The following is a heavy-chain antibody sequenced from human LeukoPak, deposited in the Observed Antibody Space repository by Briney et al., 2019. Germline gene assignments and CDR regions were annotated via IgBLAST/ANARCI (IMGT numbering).Heavy chain of an antibody. CDR2: IYYSGST. CDR1: GGSISSGTYY. Sequence: PSETLSLTCTVSGGSISSGTYYWGWIRQPPGKGLEWIGYIYYSGSTNYNPSLKSRVTISVDTSKNQFSLKLSSVTAADTAVYYCARETLTIFGVVRPYNWFDPWGQGTLVTVSS. D-gene: IGHD3-3*01. J-gene: IGHJ5*02. V-gene: IGHV4-61*01. CDR3: ARETLTIFGVVRPYNWFDP.